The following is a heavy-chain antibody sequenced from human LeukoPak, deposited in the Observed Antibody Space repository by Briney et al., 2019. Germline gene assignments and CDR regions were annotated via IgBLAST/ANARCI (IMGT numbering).Heavy chain of an antibody. J-gene: IGHJ4*02. Sequence: GESLRLSCAASGFTFSTYALTWVRQAPGKGLEWVSAITGSDDTTYYADSGKGRFTISRDYSRNTVHLQLNSLRAEDTAIYYCAKGPHLYSGYHPDFWGQGTLVTVSS. CDR3: AKGPHLYSGYHPDF. CDR2: ITGSDDTT. CDR1: GFTFSTYA. V-gene: IGHV3-23*01. D-gene: IGHD3-22*01.